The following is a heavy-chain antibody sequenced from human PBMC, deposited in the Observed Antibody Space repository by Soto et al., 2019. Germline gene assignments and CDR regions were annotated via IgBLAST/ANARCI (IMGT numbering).Heavy chain of an antibody. CDR2: IDPSDSYT. CDR1: GYSFSSYW. V-gene: IGHV5-10-1*01. D-gene: IGHD2-2*01. Sequence: GESLKISCKGSGYSFSSYWIIWVRQMPGKGLEWMGNIDPSDSYTKYSPPFQGHVTISADKSISTAYLQWSSLRASDTAVYYCATRDCSSTSCYLYYYYGMDVWGQGTTVTVSS. CDR3: ATRDCSSTSCYLYYYYGMDV. J-gene: IGHJ6*02.